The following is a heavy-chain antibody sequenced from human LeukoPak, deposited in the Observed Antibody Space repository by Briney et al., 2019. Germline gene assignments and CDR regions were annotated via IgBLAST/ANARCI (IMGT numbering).Heavy chain of an antibody. V-gene: IGHV1-69*05. CDR3: ARNPGFGEYFSY. D-gene: IGHD3-10*01. J-gene: IGHJ4*02. CDR2: IIPIFGTA. Sequence: SVKVSCKASGGTFSSYAISWVRQAPGQGLEWMGGIIPIFGTANYAQKFQGRVTITTDESTSTAYMELSSLRSEDTAVYYCARNPGFGEYFSYWGQGTLVTVSS. CDR1: GGTFSSYA.